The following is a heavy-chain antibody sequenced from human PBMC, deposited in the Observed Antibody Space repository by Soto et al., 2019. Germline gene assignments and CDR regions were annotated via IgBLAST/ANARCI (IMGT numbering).Heavy chain of an antibody. J-gene: IGHJ6*02. V-gene: IGHV1-69*13. CDR2: IIPIFGTA. CDR3: ARAGGSGSYYYYYGMDV. CDR1: GGSFSSYA. Sequence: ASVKVSCQASGGSFSSYAISWVRQAPGQGLEWMGGIIPIFGTANYAQKFQGRVTITADESTSTAYMELSSLRSEDTAVYYCARAGGSGSYYYYYGMDVWGQGTTVTVS. D-gene: IGHD1-26*01.